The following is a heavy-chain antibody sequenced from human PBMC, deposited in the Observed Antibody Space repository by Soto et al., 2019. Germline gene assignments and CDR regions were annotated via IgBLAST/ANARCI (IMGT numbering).Heavy chain of an antibody. J-gene: IGHJ4*02. Sequence: GGSLRLSCAASGFTFSGSAMHWVRQASGKGLEWVGRIRSKANSYATAYAASVKGRFTISRDDSKNTAYLQMNSLKTEDTAVYYCTSLYYDFWSGYPLDYWGQGTLVTVSS. D-gene: IGHD3-3*01. V-gene: IGHV3-73*01. CDR2: IRSKANSYAT. CDR3: TSLYYDFWSGYPLDY. CDR1: GFTFSGSA.